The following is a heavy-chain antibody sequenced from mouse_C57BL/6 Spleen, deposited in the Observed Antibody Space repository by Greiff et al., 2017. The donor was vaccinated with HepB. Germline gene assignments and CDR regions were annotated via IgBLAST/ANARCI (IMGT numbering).Heavy chain of an antibody. V-gene: IGHV1-69*01. Sequence: QVQLQQPGAELVMPGASVKLSCKASGYTFTSYWMHWVKQRPGQGLEWIGEIDPSDSYTNYNQKFKGKSTLTVDKSSSTAYMQLSSLTSEDSAVYYCARVGQLRLGYWGQGTTLTVSS. CDR1: GYTFTSYW. CDR2: IDPSDSYT. J-gene: IGHJ2*01. D-gene: IGHD3-2*02. CDR3: ARVGQLRLGY.